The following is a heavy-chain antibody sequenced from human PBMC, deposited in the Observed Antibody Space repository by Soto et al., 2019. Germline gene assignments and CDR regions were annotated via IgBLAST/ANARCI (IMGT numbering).Heavy chain of an antibody. V-gene: IGHV4-39*03. D-gene: IGHD3-9*01. CDR3: GYDWFDP. CDR2: IYYSGST. J-gene: IGHJ5*02. CDR1: GGSISSSSYY. Sequence: SETLSLTCTVSGGSISSSSYYWGWIRQPPGKGLEWIGNIYYSGSTYYNPSLKSRVTISVDTSKNQFSLRLTSVTAADTAVCATGYDWFDPWGQGALVTVSS.